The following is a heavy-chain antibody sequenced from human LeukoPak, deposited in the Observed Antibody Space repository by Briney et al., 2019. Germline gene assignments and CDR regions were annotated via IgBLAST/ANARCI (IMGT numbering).Heavy chain of an antibody. CDR2: ISASGSNT. V-gene: IGHV3-23*01. CDR3: AKDSVRSGGWFYFDN. CDR1: GFPFSSLD. D-gene: IGHD6-19*01. Sequence: GGSLSLSCAASGFPFSSLDMAGVRQAPGKGLEWVSGISASGSNTFYADSVKSRFTISRDNSKNTLYLQMSSLRVEDTAIYYCAKDSVRSGGWFYFDNWGQGTLVSVSS. J-gene: IGHJ4*02.